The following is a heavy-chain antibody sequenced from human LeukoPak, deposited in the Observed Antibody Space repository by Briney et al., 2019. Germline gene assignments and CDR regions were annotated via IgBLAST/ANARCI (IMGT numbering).Heavy chain of an antibody. CDR3: ARGRRVPFDIVVVPAAIYWFDP. CDR1: GYTFTSYD. Sequence: GASVKVSCKASGYTFTSYDINGVRQATGQGLEWMGWMNPNSGNTGYAQKFQGKVTMTRNTSISTAYMELSSLRSEDTAVYYCARGRRVPFDIVVVPAAIYWFDPWGQGTLVTVSS. V-gene: IGHV1-8*01. J-gene: IGHJ5*02. CDR2: MNPNSGNT. D-gene: IGHD2-2*01.